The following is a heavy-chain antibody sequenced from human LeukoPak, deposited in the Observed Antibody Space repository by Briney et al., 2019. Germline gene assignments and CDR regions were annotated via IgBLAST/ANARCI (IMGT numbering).Heavy chain of an antibody. D-gene: IGHD3-3*01. CDR1: GFTFSSYV. V-gene: IGHV3-23*01. CDR2: ISGSGGST. J-gene: IGHJ4*02. Sequence: GGSLRLSCAASGFTFSSYVMSWVRQAPGKGLEWVSAISGSGGSTYYADSVKGRFTISRDNSKNTLYLQMNSLRAEDTAVYYCAKDMSYYDFWSGSDYWGQGTLVTVSS. CDR3: AKDMSYYDFWSGSDY.